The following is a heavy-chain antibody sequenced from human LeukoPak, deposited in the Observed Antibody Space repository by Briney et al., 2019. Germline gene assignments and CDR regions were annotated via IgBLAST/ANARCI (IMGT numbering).Heavy chain of an antibody. CDR2: INPNSGGT. J-gene: IGHJ4*02. CDR3: ARAGIHDYTCDY. D-gene: IGHD4-4*01. Sequence: ASVKVSCKASGYTLTGYYMHWVRQAPGQGLEWMGWINPNSGGTNYAQKFQGRVTMTRDTSISTAYMELSRLRSDDTAVYYCARAGIHDYTCDYWGQGTLVTVSS. V-gene: IGHV1-2*02. CDR1: GYTLTGYY.